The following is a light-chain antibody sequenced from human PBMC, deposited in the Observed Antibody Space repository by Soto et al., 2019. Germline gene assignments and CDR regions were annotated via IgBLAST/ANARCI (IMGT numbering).Light chain of an antibody. J-gene: IGKJ2*03. CDR1: QSVSSNY. Sequence: EIVLTQSPGTLSLSLGERATLSCRASQSVSSNYLAWYQQKPGQAPRLLIYATSNRATGIPDRFSGSGYGTDFTLTISRLEPEDFAVYYCQQYGSSPRYSFGQGTKLEIK. CDR2: ATS. CDR3: QQYGSSPRYS. V-gene: IGKV3-20*01.